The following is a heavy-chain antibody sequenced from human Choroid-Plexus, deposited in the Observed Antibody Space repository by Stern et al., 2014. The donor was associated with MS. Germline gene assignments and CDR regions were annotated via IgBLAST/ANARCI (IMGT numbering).Heavy chain of an antibody. J-gene: IGHJ4*02. D-gene: IGHD2/OR15-2a*01. Sequence: VQLVESGAGVVQPGTPLRLSCAASGFSFSSFGMHWVRQAPGKGLEWVELISNDGSKDYADAVKGRFASSRDNSKNTLDLQMNSLRAEDTAVYYCAKDRQYLTVCCDFWGQGTLVTVSS. CDR1: GFSFSSFG. CDR2: ISNDGSK. CDR3: AKDRQYLTVCCDF. V-gene: IGHV3-30*18.